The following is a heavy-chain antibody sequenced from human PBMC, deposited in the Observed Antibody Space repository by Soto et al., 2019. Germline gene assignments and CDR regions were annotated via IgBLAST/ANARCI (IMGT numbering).Heavy chain of an antibody. D-gene: IGHD6-19*01. CDR3: ARGDSTRGGWQGGYFDY. CDR1: GGTFSSYT. Sequence: GASVKVSCKASGGTFSSYTISWVRQAPGQGLEWMGRIIPILGIANYAQKFQGRVTITADKSTSTAYMELSSLRSEDTAVYYCARGDSTRGGWQGGYFDYWGQGTLVTVSS. J-gene: IGHJ4*02. V-gene: IGHV1-69*02. CDR2: IIPILGIA.